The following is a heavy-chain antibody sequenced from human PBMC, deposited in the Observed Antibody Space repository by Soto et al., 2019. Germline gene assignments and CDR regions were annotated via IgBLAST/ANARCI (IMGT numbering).Heavy chain of an antibody. Sequence: QVQLVQSGAAVKKPGSSVKVSCKASGGTFSSYTISWVRQAPGQGLEWMGRIIPILGIANYAQKFQGRVTITADKSTSTAYMELSSLRSEDTAVYYCARDQAAAVDYYYGMDVWGQGTTVTVSS. V-gene: IGHV1-69*08. CDR1: GGTFSSYT. CDR2: IIPILGIA. CDR3: ARDQAAAVDYYYGMDV. J-gene: IGHJ6*02. D-gene: IGHD6-13*01.